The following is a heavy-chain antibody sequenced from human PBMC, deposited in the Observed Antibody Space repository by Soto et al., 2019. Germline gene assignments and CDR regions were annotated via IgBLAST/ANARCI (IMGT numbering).Heavy chain of an antibody. V-gene: IGHV6-1*01. D-gene: IGHD2-2*01. CDR2: TYYRSKWYN. J-gene: IGHJ6*02. CDR3: ARSPAGYKLLPLIGKPYYYYYYGMDV. CDR1: GDSVSSNSAA. Sequence: HSQTLSLTCAISGDSVSSNSAAWNWIRQSPSRGLEWLGRTYYRSKWYNDYAVSVKSRITINPDTSKNQFSLQLNSVTPEDTAVYYCARSPAGYKLLPLIGKPYYYYYYGMDVWGQGTTVTVSS.